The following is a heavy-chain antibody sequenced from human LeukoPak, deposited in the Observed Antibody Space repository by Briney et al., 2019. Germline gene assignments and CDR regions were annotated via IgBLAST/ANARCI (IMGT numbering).Heavy chain of an antibody. D-gene: IGHD3-10*01. CDR1: GYTFRTSW. V-gene: IGHV5-51*01. CDR2: TYPGDSDT. Sequence: GESLKISCKASGYTFRTSWIGWERLMPGKGLEWMAITYPGDSDTKYGPSFQGQVSISVDTFISTAYLHWSRLKASDTAIYYCVMGGYYPWYFDHWGQGTLVTVPS. J-gene: IGHJ4*02. CDR3: VMGGYYPWYFDH.